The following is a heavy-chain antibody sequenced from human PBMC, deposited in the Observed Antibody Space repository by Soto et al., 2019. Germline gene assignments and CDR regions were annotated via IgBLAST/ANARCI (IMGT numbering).Heavy chain of an antibody. Sequence: GGSLRLSCAASGFTFSSYDMHWVRQATGKGLEWVSAIGTAGDTYYPGSVKGRFTISRENAKNSLYLQMNSLRAGDTAVYYCARGGYGSDYYYMDVWGKGTTVTVSS. CDR3: ARGGYGSDYYYMDV. D-gene: IGHD3-10*01. CDR2: IGTAGDT. V-gene: IGHV3-13*01. CDR1: GFTFSSYD. J-gene: IGHJ6*03.